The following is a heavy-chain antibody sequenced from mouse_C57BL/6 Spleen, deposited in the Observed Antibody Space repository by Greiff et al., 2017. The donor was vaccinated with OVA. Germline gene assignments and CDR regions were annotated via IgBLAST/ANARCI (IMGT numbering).Heavy chain of an antibody. CDR3: ASPLYDYDAGGLAY. J-gene: IGHJ3*01. D-gene: IGHD2-4*01. CDR1: GYAFSSSW. Sequence: QVQLQQSGPELVKPGASVKISCKASGYAFSSSWMNWVKQRPGKGLEWIGRIYPGDGDTNYNGKFKGKATLTADKSSSTAYMQLSSLTSEDSAVYFCASPLYDYDAGGLAYWGQGTLVTVSA. V-gene: IGHV1-82*01. CDR2: IYPGDGDT.